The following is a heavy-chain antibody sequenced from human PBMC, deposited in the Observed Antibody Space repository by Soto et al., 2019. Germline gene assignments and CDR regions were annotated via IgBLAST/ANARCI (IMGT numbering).Heavy chain of an antibody. V-gene: IGHV3-33*01. J-gene: IGHJ4*02. CDR2: IWYDGSNK. CDR3: ARDSSSSWYYFDY. CDR1: GFTFSGYG. Sequence: QVQLVESGGGVVQPGRSLRLSCAASGFTFSGYGMHWVRQAPGKGLEWVAVIWYDGSNKYYADSVKGRFTISRDNSKNTLYLQMNSLRAEDTAVYYCARDSSSSWYYFDYWGQGTLVTVSS. D-gene: IGHD6-13*01.